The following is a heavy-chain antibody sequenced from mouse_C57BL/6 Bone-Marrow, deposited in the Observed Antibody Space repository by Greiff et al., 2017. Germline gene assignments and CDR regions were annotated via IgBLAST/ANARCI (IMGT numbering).Heavy chain of an antibody. CDR1: GFTFSSYG. J-gene: IGHJ4*01. CDR3: ARNRVATTPYYAMDY. Sequence: VQLKESGGDLVKPGGSLKLSCAASGFTFSSYGMSWVRQTPDKRLEWVATISSGGSYTYYPDSVKGRVTISIDNAKNTLYLQMSSLKSEDTAMYYCARNRVATTPYYAMDYWGQGTSVTVSS. CDR2: ISSGGSYT. D-gene: IGHD1-1*02. V-gene: IGHV5-6*01.